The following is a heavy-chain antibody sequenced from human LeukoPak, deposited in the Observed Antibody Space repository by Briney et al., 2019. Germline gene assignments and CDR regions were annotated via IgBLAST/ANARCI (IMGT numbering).Heavy chain of an antibody. Sequence: GGSLRLSCAASGFTFSSHGMHWVRQAPGKGLEWVAVIWYDASNKYYADSVKGRFTVSRDNSKNTLYLQMNSLRAEDTAMYYCARNLRKYGSNSEYFDYWGQGTVVTVS. CDR2: IWYDASNK. CDR3: ARNLRKYGSNSEYFDY. D-gene: IGHD4-23*01. J-gene: IGHJ4*02. CDR1: GFTFSSHG. V-gene: IGHV3-33*01.